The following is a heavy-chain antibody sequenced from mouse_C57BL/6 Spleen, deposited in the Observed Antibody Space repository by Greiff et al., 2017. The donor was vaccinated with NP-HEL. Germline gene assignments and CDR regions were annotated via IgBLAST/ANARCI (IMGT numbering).Heavy chain of an antibody. CDR2: IDPSDSYT. CDR3: ASAYGSSYGDFDY. V-gene: IGHV1-69*01. D-gene: IGHD1-1*01. Sequence: VQLQQSGAELVMPGASVKLSCKASGYTFTSYWMHWVKQRPGQGLEWIGEIDPSDSYTNYNQKFKGKSTLTVDKSSSTAYMQLSSLTSEDSAVYYCASAYGSSYGDFDYWGQGTTLTVSS. CDR1: GYTFTSYW. J-gene: IGHJ2*01.